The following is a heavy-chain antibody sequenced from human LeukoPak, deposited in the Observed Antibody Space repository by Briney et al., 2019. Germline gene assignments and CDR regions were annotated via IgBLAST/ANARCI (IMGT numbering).Heavy chain of an antibody. CDR2: ISSSSSYI. V-gene: IGHV3-21*01. CDR3: ARDLMKKSVDSSSWGTGY. CDR1: GFTFSSYS. D-gene: IGHD6-6*01. Sequence: PGGSLRLSCAASGFTFSSYSMNWVRQAPGKGLEWVSSISSSSSYIYYADSVKGRLTISRDNAKNSLYLQMNSLRAEDTAVYYCARDLMKKSVDSSSWGTGYWGQGTLVTVSS. J-gene: IGHJ4*02.